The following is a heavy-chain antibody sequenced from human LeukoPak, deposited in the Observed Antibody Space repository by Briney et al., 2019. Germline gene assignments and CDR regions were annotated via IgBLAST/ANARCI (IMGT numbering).Heavy chain of an antibody. Sequence: PSETLSLTCTVSGGSISSYYWSWIRQPPGKGLEWIGYIYYSGSTNYNPSLKSRVTISVDASKNQFSLKLSSVTAADTAVYYCARHGGRASLVGYWGQGTLVTVSS. J-gene: IGHJ4*02. CDR3: ARHGGRASLVGY. D-gene: IGHD2-21*01. CDR1: GGSISSYY. CDR2: IYYSGST. V-gene: IGHV4-59*08.